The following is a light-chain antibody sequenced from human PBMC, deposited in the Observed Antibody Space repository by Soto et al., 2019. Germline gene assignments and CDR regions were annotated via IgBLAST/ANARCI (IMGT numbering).Light chain of an antibody. J-gene: IGKJ1*01. CDR3: QKYDSGLRT. CDR1: QGISNY. CDR2: AAS. V-gene: IGKV1-27*01. Sequence: EIQMTQSPSSLSASVGDRVTITCRASQGISNYLAWYQQKPGKVPKLLIYAASTLQSGVPSRFSGGGSGTDFTLTISSLQPEDVASYYCQKYDSGLRTFGQGTKVDIK.